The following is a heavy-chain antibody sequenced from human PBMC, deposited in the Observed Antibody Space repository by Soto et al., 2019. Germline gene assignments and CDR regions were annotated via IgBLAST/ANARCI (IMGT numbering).Heavy chain of an antibody. D-gene: IGHD3-22*01. CDR1: GGSISSGGYS. CDR3: ARHSPYYYVSSGYYYHGVFDI. J-gene: IGHJ3*02. Sequence: KTSETLSLTCAVSGGSISSGGYSWSWIRQPPGKGLEWIGYIYYSGSTNYNPSLKSRVTISVDTSKNQFSLKLSSVTAADTAVYYCARHSPYYYVSSGYYYHGVFDIWGQGTMVTVSS. V-gene: IGHV4-61*08. CDR2: IYYSGST.